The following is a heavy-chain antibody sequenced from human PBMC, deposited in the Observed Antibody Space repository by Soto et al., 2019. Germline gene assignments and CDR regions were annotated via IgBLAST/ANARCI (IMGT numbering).Heavy chain of an antibody. V-gene: IGHV4-61*08. CDR2: IYYSGST. CDR3: TREGVSSGWHSFFF. CDR1: SGSVSSPDYY. D-gene: IGHD6-19*01. J-gene: IGHJ4*02. Sequence: SETLSLTCTVSSGSVSSPDYYWSWVRQPPGKGLEWIGYIYYSGSTNYNPSLKSRVTISVDMSKNQFSLQLSSVTAADTAVYYCTREGVSSGWHSFFFWGQGTLVTVSS.